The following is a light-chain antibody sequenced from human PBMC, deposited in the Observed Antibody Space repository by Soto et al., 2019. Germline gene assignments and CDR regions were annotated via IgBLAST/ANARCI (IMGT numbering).Light chain of an antibody. CDR3: QQYGSSGT. CDR1: QSVSNNY. Sequence: EIVLTQSPGPLSLSPGERATLSCRASQSVSNNYLAWYQQKPGQAPRLLIYGASNRATGNPDRFSGSGSGTDFTLTISRLETEDFAVYYCQQYGSSGTFGQGTKLEIK. CDR2: GAS. J-gene: IGKJ1*01. V-gene: IGKV3-20*01.